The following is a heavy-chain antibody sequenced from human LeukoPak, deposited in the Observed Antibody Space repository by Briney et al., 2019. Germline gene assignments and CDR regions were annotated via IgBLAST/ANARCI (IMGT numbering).Heavy chain of an antibody. D-gene: IGHD6-25*01. V-gene: IGHV3-23*01. CDR1: GFTFSTYA. CDR2: ISGSGGSI. J-gene: IGHJ5*02. CDR3: AKDAPMRPFGP. Sequence: QPGGSLRLSCAASGFTFSTYAMSWVRQAPGKGLEWVSVISGSGGSIYYADSVKGRFTISRDNSKNTLYLQMNTLRAEDTAVYYCAKDAPMRPFGPWGQGTLVTVSS.